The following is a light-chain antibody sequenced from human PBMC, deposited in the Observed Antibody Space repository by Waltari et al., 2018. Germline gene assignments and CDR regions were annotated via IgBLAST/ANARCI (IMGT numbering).Light chain of an antibody. CDR3: LQTFNTPPIA. CDR2: AAS. V-gene: IGKV1-39*01. Sequence: DIQMTPSPSSLSASVGDRVTVTCRASQNISHFLNWYQQRPGKAPKLLISAASTLQRGVPLRVSGSGSGTEVTLTIANLQAEDSATYYCLQTFNTPPIAFGRGARVEI. CDR1: QNISHF. J-gene: IGKJ5*01.